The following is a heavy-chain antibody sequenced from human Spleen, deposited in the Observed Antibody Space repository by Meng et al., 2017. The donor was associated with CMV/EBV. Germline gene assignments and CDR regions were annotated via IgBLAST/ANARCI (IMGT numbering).Heavy chain of an antibody. J-gene: IGHJ4*02. Sequence: TCTTSGFTDPKAWMSWVRQAPGKGLEWVGLIKSKTAGGTTDYAAPVKGRFTISRDDSKGTLYLQMDRLKIDDTAVYYCASSGWFDYWGQGTLVTVSS. CDR1: GFTDPKAW. V-gene: IGHV3-15*01. CDR3: ASSGWFDY. D-gene: IGHD6-19*01. CDR2: IKSKTAGGTT.